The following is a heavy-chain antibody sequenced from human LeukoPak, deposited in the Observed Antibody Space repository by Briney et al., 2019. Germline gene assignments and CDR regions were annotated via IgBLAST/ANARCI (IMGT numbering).Heavy chain of an antibody. J-gene: IGHJ6*02. CDR1: GGSFSGYY. CDR2: INHSGST. D-gene: IGHD6-13*01. CDR3: ARDRVSSSWSTHYYYYGMDV. Sequence: NASEALSLTCAVYGGSFSGYYWSWIRQPPGKGLEWIGEINHSGSTNCNPSLKSRVTISVDTSKNQFSLKLSSVTAADTAVYYCARDRVSSSWSTHYYYYGMDVWGQGTTVTVSS. V-gene: IGHV4-34*01.